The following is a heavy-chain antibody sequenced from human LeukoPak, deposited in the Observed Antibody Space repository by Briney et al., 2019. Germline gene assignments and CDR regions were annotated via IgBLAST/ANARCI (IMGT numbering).Heavy chain of an antibody. CDR1: GFTLRTYG. Sequence: PGGPLRLSCVASGFTLRTYGMSWVRQSPGKGLEWISYISGSSDTLHYADSVKGRFTISRDIAKSSVFLQLNSLRDEDTAVYYCARPTIIRGAVVSAFDNWGQGTLVTVSS. V-gene: IGHV3-48*02. CDR3: ARPTIIRGAVVSAFDN. CDR2: ISGSSDTL. D-gene: IGHD3-16*02. J-gene: IGHJ4*02.